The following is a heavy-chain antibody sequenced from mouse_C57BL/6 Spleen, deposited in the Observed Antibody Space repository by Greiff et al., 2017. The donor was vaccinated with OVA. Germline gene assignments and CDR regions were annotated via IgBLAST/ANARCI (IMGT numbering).Heavy chain of an antibody. CDR2: IWTGGGT. D-gene: IGHD1-1*01. CDR1: GFSFTSYA. V-gene: IGHV2-9-1*01. CDR3: ARKGFTTVAVRDYAMDY. Sequence: QVQLKQSGPGLVAPSQSLSITCTVSGFSFTSYAISWVRQPPGKGLEWLGVIWTGGGTNYNSALKSRLSISKDNSKSQVFLKMNRLQTDDTARYYCARKGFTTVAVRDYAMDYWGQGTSVTVSS. J-gene: IGHJ4*01.